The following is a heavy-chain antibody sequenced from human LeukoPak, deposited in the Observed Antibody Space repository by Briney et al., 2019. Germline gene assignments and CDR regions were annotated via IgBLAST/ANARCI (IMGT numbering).Heavy chain of an antibody. J-gene: IGHJ4*02. Sequence: ASVQVSCQASGYTFTSYYMHWVRQPPGQGLEWVGIINPSGCNTKYAQNVQGRVTMTRDMSTSTVYMELSSLRSEDTAVYYCARFAVHRRITVAGQFGLDYWGQGTLVSVSS. CDR3: ARFAVHRRITVAGQFGLDY. V-gene: IGHV1-46*01. CDR1: GYTFTSYY. CDR2: INPSGCNT. D-gene: IGHD6-19*01.